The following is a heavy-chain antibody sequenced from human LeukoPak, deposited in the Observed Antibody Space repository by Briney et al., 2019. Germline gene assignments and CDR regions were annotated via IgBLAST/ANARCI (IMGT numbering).Heavy chain of an antibody. D-gene: IGHD3-3*01. CDR2: ISGTSKTI. Sequence: GGSLRLSCTAFGFTFSGYNMKWVRQAPGKGLEWVSHISGTSKTINYADSVKGRFTISRDNAKNSLYLQMNSLRAEDTAVYYCAKDRAVLRFLEWLPDFDYWGQGTLVTVSS. J-gene: IGHJ4*02. CDR3: AKDRAVLRFLEWLPDFDY. V-gene: IGHV3-48*01. CDR1: GFTFSGYN.